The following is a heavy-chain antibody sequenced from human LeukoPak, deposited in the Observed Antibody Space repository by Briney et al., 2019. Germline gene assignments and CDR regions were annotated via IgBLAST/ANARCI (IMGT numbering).Heavy chain of an antibody. J-gene: IGHJ6*03. CDR2: INLNSGGT. CDR3: ARDADYYYYMHV. V-gene: IGHV1-2*02. CDR1: GYTFTGYY. Sequence: ASVKVSCKASGYTFTGYYMHWVRQAPGQGLEWMGGINLNSGGTNYAQKFQGRVTMTRDTAISTAYMELSRLRSDDTAVYYCARDADYYYYMHVWGKGTTVTVSS.